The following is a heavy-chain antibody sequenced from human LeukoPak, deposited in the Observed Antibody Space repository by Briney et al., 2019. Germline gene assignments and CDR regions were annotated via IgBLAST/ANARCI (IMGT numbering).Heavy chain of an antibody. CDR3: ASGVVVVPAAYYYYGMDV. CDR1: GFTFSSNY. CDR2: IHSGGST. V-gene: IGHV3-53*01. J-gene: IGHJ6*04. Sequence: GGSLRLSCAASGFTFSSNYMSWVRQAPGKGLEWVSVIHSGGSTYYADSVKGRFTISRDNSKNTLYLQMNSLRAEDTAVYYCASGVVVVPAAYYYYGMDVWGKGTTVTVSS. D-gene: IGHD2-2*01.